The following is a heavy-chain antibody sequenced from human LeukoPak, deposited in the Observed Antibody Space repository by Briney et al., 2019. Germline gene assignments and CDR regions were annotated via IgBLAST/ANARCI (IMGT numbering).Heavy chain of an antibody. Sequence: SGRSLRLSCAASGFTFSPYAMHWVRQAPGKGLEWVAVISYDGSNKYYAGSVKGRFTISRDNSKNTLYLQMNSLRAEDTAVYYCARAEGSYDFWSGYYNWFDPWGQGTLVTVSS. D-gene: IGHD3-3*01. V-gene: IGHV3-30*04. CDR1: GFTFSPYA. CDR2: ISYDGSNK. J-gene: IGHJ5*02. CDR3: ARAEGSYDFWSGYYNWFDP.